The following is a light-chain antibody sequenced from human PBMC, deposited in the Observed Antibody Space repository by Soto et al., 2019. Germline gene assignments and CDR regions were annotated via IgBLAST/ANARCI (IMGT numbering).Light chain of an antibody. CDR1: QSVRTK. CDR2: GAS. Sequence: EIVMTQSPDTLYVSPGEGATLACRASQSVRTKLAWYQQEAGQAPRLLIYGASTRATGIPDRFSGSGSGTEFTLTISSLQSEDFAVYYCQQYNSWPPITFGQGTRLEI. J-gene: IGKJ5*01. V-gene: IGKV3-15*01. CDR3: QQYNSWPPIT.